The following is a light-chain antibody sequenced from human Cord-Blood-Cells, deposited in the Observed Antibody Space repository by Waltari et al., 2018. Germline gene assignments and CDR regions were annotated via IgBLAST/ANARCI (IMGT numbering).Light chain of an antibody. J-gene: IGKJ1*01. CDR3: QQYNNWPPWT. CDR2: GAS. V-gene: IGKV3-15*01. CDR1: QSVSSN. Sequence: EIVMTQSPATLSVSPGERATLSCRASQSVSSNLAWYQQKPGQAPRLLLYGASTRATGIPARCSGSGSGTEFTLTISSLQYEDFAVYYCQQYNNWPPWTFGQGTKVEIK.